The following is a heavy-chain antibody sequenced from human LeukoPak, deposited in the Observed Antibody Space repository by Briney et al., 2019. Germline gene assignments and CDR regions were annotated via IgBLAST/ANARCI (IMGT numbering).Heavy chain of an antibody. V-gene: IGHV3-53*01. D-gene: IGHD5-18*01. CDR2: IYSGGAT. J-gene: IGHJ4*02. CDR3: ARDRGYSYGYSYYFEN. CDR1: GFTVSTNY. Sequence: GGSLRLSCAASGFTVSTNYMSWVRQAPGKGLEWVSVIYSGGATFYADSVKGRFTISRDNSRNTLYLQMNSLRAENTAVYYRARDRGYSYGYSYYFENWGQGTLVTVSS.